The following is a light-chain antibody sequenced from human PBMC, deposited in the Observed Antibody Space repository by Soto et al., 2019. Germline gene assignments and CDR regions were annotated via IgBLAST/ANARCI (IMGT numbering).Light chain of an antibody. J-gene: IGLJ3*02. Sequence: QSVLTQPPSASGTPGQRVTISCSGSNSNIGGDSVNWYQHLPGTAPKLLIHTNTLRPSGVPDRFSGSKSGTSASLAISGLQSEDEADYYCAAWDDRLKSPVFGVGTMLTVL. CDR3: AAWDDRLKSPV. CDR1: NSNIGGDS. V-gene: IGLV1-44*01. CDR2: TNT.